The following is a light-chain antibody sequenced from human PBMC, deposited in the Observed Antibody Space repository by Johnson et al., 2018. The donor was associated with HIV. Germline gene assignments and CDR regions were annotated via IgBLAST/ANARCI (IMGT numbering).Light chain of an antibody. CDR2: EDN. V-gene: IGLV1-51*02. CDR1: SSNIGNSY. Sequence: QPVLTQPPSVSAAPGQKVTISCSGSSSNIGNSYVSWYQQLPGTAPKLLIYEDNKRPSGIPGRFSGSKSGTSATLGITGLQTGDEADYYCGTWDSSLSAGYVFGTGTKVTVL. J-gene: IGLJ1*01. CDR3: GTWDSSLSAGYV.